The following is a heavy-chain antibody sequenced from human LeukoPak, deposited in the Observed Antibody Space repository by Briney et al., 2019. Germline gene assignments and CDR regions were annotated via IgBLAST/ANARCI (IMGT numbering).Heavy chain of an antibody. Sequence: GGSLRLSCAASGFTFSSYEMNWVRKAPGKGLEWVSYISSSGSTIYYADSVKGRFTISRDNAKNSLYLQMNSLRAEDTAVYYCARGPSGGNNLWMDYWGQGTLVTVSS. CDR1: GFTFSSYE. D-gene: IGHD1-20*01. J-gene: IGHJ4*02. CDR2: ISSSGSTI. V-gene: IGHV3-48*03. CDR3: ARGPSGGNNLWMDY.